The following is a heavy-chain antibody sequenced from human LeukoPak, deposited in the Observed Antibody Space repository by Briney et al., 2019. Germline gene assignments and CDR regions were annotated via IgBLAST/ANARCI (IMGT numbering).Heavy chain of an antibody. Sequence: ASVKVSCKASGGTFSNYAISWVRQAPGHGLEWMGGIIPIFGTANYAQKFQGRVTITADESTSTAYMELSSLRSEDTAVYYCAGGYGDYEVYFDYWGQGILVTVSS. J-gene: IGHJ4*02. CDR1: GGTFSNYA. D-gene: IGHD4-17*01. CDR2: IIPIFGTA. V-gene: IGHV1-69*13. CDR3: AGGYGDYEVYFDY.